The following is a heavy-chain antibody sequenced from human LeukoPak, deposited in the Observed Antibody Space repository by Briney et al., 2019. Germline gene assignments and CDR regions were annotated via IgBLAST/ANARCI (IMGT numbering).Heavy chain of an antibody. CDR3: AKAYAAYSNGVTLEY. D-gene: IGHD2-8*01. Sequence: GGSLRLSCAASGFTFSTYAIHWARQAPGKGLEWVAVIWYDGINKYYADSVKGRFTISRDNSKNALYLQMNSLRAEDTAVYYCAKAYAAYSNGVTLEYWGQGTLVTVSS. CDR1: GFTFSTYA. J-gene: IGHJ4*02. V-gene: IGHV3-33*06. CDR2: IWYDGINK.